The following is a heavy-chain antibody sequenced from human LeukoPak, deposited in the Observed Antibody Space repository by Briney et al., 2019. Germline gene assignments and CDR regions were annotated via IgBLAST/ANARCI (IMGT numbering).Heavy chain of an antibody. Sequence: SETLSLTCAVYGGSFSGYYWSWIRQPPGKGLEWIGEINHSGSTNYNPSLKSRVTISVDTSKNQFSLKLSSVTAADTAVYYCARERGTGTTDYWGQGTLVTVSS. J-gene: IGHJ4*02. V-gene: IGHV4-34*01. D-gene: IGHD1-7*01. CDR2: INHSGST. CDR1: GGSFSGYY. CDR3: ARERGTGTTDY.